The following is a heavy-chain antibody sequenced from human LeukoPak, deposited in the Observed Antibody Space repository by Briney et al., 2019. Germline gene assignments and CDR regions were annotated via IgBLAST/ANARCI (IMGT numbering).Heavy chain of an antibody. D-gene: IGHD3-22*01. Sequence: ASVKVSCKAAGYTFTGYYMFWVRQAPGQGLEWMGRINPNSGGTNYAQKFQGRVTMTRDTSISTAYMELSSLRSEDTAVYYCARVDYYDSSGQDYWGQGTLVTVSS. CDR3: ARVDYYDSSGQDY. CDR1: GYTFTGYY. V-gene: IGHV1-2*06. CDR2: INPNSGGT. J-gene: IGHJ4*02.